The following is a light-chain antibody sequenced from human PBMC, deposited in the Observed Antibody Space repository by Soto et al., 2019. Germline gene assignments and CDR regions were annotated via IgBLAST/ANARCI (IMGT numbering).Light chain of an antibody. V-gene: IGLV1-44*01. CDR1: SSNIGSNT. J-gene: IGLJ2*01. CDR3: AAWDDSSVV. Sequence: QSVLTQPPSASGTPGQRVTISCSGSSSNIGSNTVNWYQQLPGTAPKLLIYSNNQRPSGVPDRFSGSKSGTSASLAISGLQSEDEADYYCAAWDDSSVVFGGATQLTVL. CDR2: SNN.